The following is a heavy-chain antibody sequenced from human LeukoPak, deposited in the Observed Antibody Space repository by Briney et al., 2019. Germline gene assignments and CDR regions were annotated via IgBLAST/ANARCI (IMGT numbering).Heavy chain of an antibody. CDR3: ARHRVVITRDYFDY. CDR1: GFTFSSYW. Sequence: GGSLRLSCAVSGFTFSSYWMHWVRQAPGKGLEWVAVIYCGGSTYYADSVKGRFTISRDNSKNTLYIQMTGLRAEDTAVYYCARHRVVITRDYFDYWGQGTLVTVSS. D-gene: IGHD3-10*01. CDR2: IYCGGST. J-gene: IGHJ4*02. V-gene: IGHV3-66*04.